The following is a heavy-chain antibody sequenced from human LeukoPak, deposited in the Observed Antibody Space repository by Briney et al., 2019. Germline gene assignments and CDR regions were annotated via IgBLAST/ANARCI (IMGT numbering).Heavy chain of an antibody. D-gene: IGHD6-19*01. CDR2: XXXXXTT. V-gene: IGHV4-30-4*01. Sequence: PSHTLSLTCTXSGGSISSGXXXXXXXRQPXXXXLXXXXXXXXXXTTYYNSSLKSRVTISVDTSKSQFSLKLRSVTAADTAVYYCARLPSTGFSSGWYQISGSFDYWGQGTLVTVS. CDR3: ARLPSTGFSSGWYQISGSFDY. CDR1: GGSISSGXXX. J-gene: IGHJ4*02.